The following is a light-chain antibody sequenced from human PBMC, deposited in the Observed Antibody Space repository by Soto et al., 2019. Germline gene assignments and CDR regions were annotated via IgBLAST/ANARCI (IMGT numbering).Light chain of an antibody. CDR1: QSLLHSHGFHY. CDR3: MQVLHSPIT. V-gene: IGKV2-28*01. Sequence: DIVMTQSPLFLPVTPGEPASISCRSSQSLLHSHGFHYLDWYLQKPGQSPQLLIYLASNRAPGVPDRVTGSGSAKDLSLKISRVEAEDDGGYYRMQVLHSPITFGQDTGLEI. J-gene: IGKJ5*01. CDR2: LAS.